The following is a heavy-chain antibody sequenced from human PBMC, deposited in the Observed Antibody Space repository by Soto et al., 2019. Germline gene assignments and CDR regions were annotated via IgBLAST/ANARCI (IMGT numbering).Heavy chain of an antibody. CDR1: GYTFTSYY. J-gene: IGHJ3*02. D-gene: IGHD1-26*01. CDR3: ARRLGANDAFDI. Sequence: QVQLVQSGAEVKKPGASVKVSCKASGYTFTSYYMHWVRQAPGQGLEWMGIINPSGGSTSYAQKFQGRVTMTRDTSTRTVYMELSSLRSEDTAVYYCARRLGANDAFDIWGQGTMVTVSS. V-gene: IGHV1-46*01. CDR2: INPSGGST.